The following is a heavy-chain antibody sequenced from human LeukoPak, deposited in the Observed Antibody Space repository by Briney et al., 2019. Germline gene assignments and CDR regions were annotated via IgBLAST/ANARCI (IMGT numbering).Heavy chain of an antibody. CDR2: IRVGGET. J-gene: IGHJ4*01. V-gene: IGHV3-23*01. CDR3: AKGTGDTGYYFDN. CDR1: GFTLYAYA. Sequence: GGSLRLSCAASGFTLYAYAMNWVRQGPGKGREWVSGIRVGGETYYADSVKGRFTISRDNSENTLYLQMTGLRADDTAVYHCAKGTGDTGYYFDNWGHGTLVTVSS. D-gene: IGHD7-27*01.